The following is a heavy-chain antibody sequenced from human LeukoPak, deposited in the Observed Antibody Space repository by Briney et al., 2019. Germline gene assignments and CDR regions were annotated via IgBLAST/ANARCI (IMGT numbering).Heavy chain of an antibody. CDR3: TTDRVPGRLRFLEWLAPTLWVRTVDY. V-gene: IGHV3-15*01. CDR2: IKSKTDGGTT. Sequence: GGSLRLSCAASGFTFSNAWMSWVRQAPGKGLEWVGRIKSKTDGGTTDYAAPVKGRFTISRDDSKNTLYLQMNSLKTEDTAVYYCTTDRVPGRLRFLEWLAPTLWVRTVDYWGQGTLVTVSS. J-gene: IGHJ4*02. D-gene: IGHD3-3*01. CDR1: GFTFSNAW.